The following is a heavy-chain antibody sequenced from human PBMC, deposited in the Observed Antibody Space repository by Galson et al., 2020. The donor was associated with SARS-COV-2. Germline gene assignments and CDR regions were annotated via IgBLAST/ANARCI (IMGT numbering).Heavy chain of an antibody. V-gene: IGHV3-11*01. CDR2: ITSSGSST. CDR1: GFAFSDYY. Sequence: GGSLRLSCAASGFAFSDYYMTWIRRAPGKGLEFLSYITSSGSSTFDADSVKGRFAISRDNGKNLLYWEMTSLRVEDTAVYYCARELLGETTAFDMGGQGTMVAVSS. CDR3: ARELLGETTAFDM. D-gene: IGHD3-10*01. J-gene: IGHJ3*02.